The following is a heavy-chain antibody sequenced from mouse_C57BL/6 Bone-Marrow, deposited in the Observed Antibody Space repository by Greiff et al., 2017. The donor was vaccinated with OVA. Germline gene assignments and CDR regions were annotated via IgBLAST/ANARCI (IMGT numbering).Heavy chain of an antibody. D-gene: IGHD2-3*01. J-gene: IGHJ4*01. CDR3: AKICDDYFLYAMEY. V-gene: IGHV1-55*01. CDR2: IYPGSGST. Sequence: QVQLQQPVAELVKPGASVKMSCKASGYTFTSYWITWVKQRPGQGLEWIGDIYPGSGSTNYNEKFKSKATLTVDTSSSTAYMQLSSLTSEDSAVYYCAKICDDYFLYAMEYWGQGTSVTVSS. CDR1: GYTFTSYW.